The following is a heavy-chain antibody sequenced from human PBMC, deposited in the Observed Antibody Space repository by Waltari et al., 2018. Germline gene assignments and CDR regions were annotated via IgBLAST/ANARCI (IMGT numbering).Heavy chain of an antibody. CDR2: VSHSGSS. CDR1: DVLVTNYY. J-gene: IGHJ6*02. V-gene: IGHV4-4*07. D-gene: IGHD3-16*01. CDR3: ARDQHLAASRGFGMDV. Sequence: QVQLQESGPGLLKASETLSLTCAVSDVLVTNYYWSWIRQAAGKQLEWIGRVSHSGSSSHNPSLESRVQMYVDRSKNHFSLKLNSVTAADTAIYYCARDQHLAASRGFGMDVWGRGTTVTVSS.